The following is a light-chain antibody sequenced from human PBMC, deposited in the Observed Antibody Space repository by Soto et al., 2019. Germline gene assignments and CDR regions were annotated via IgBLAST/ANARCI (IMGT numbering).Light chain of an antibody. CDR3: SSYTSSSTPYVV. V-gene: IGLV2-14*01. Sequence: QSVLTQPASVSGSPGQSITISCTGTSSDVGGYNYVSWYQQHPGKAPKLMIYDVSNRPSGVSNRFSGSKSGNTASLTISGFQPEDEADYYCSSYTSSSTPYVVFGGGTKLTVL. CDR1: SSDVGGYNY. J-gene: IGLJ2*01. CDR2: DVS.